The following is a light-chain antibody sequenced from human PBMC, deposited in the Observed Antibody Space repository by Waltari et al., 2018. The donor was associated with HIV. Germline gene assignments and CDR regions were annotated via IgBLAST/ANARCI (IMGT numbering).Light chain of an antibody. Sequence: QSALTQPPSASGSPGQSVTISCTGTSTDVGGYNSVSWYQQHPGKAPKYLIYEVIKRPSGVPDRFSGSKSGNTASLTVSGLQAEDEADYYCSSYAGSNWVFGGGTKLTVL. V-gene: IGLV2-8*01. CDR1: STDVGGYNS. CDR2: EVI. J-gene: IGLJ3*02. CDR3: SSYAGSNWV.